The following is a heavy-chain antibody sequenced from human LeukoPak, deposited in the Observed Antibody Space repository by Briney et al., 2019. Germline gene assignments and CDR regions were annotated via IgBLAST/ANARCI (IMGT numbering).Heavy chain of an antibody. V-gene: IGHV3-74*01. CDR1: GFPFSNYW. D-gene: IGHD6-13*01. CDR2: VNSDGSTT. CDR3: ARGYYSSSRFDS. J-gene: IGHJ4*02. Sequence: PGGSLRLSCAASGFPFSNYWMNWVRQAPGKGLVWVSRVNSDGSTTNYADSVKGRFTISRDNAENTLYMRMNSLRPEDTAVYYCARGYYSSSRFDSWGQGTLVTVSS.